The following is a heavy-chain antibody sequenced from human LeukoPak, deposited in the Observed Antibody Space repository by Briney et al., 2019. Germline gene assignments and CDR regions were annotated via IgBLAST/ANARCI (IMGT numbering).Heavy chain of an antibody. CDR2: ISSSSSYI. D-gene: IGHD6-19*01. Sequence: GGSLRLSCAASGFTFSSYSMDWVRQAPGKGLEWVSSISSSSSYIYYADSVKGRFTISRDNAKNSLYLQMNSLRPEDTAVYYCARAAVAECFDYWGQGTLVTVSS. CDR3: ARAAVAECFDY. CDR1: GFTFSSYS. V-gene: IGHV3-21*01. J-gene: IGHJ4*02.